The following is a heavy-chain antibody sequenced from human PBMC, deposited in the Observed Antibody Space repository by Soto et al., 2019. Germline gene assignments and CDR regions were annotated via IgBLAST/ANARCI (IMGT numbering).Heavy chain of an antibody. CDR3: VRDMQLWRLDA. J-gene: IGHJ5*02. CDR2: INTDGSVA. V-gene: IGHV3-74*03. Sequence: EVQLVESGGGLVQPGESLRLSCAASGLTFRSYWMHWVRQAPGKGLVWVSRINTDGSVAMYVDSVKGRFTISRDNAKNTLYLHMNSLRAEDTAVYYCVRDMQLWRLDAWGSGTLVTVSS. CDR1: GLTFRSYW. D-gene: IGHD2-21*01.